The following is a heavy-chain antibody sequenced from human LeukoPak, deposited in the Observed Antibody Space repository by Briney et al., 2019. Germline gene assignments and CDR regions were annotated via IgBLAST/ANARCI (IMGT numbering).Heavy chain of an antibody. Sequence: GGSLRLSCAASGFTFSSYWMTWVRQAPGKGLEWVANIKQDGSEKYYVDSVKGRFTISRDNAKNSLFLQMGSLRAEDTAIYYCARLSTAVIDNDYWGQGTLVTVSS. J-gene: IGHJ4*02. D-gene: IGHD6-19*01. V-gene: IGHV3-7*01. CDR3: ARLSTAVIDNDY. CDR1: GFTFSSYW. CDR2: IKQDGSEK.